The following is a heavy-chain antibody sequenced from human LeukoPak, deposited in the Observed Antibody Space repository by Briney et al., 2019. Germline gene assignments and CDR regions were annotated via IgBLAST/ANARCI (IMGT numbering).Heavy chain of an antibody. J-gene: IGHJ2*01. D-gene: IGHD3-9*01. Sequence: GGSLRLSCAASGFTFSSYAMSWVRQAPGKGLKWVSAISGSGGSTYYADSVKGRFTISRDNSKNTLYLQMNSLRAEDTAVYHCAKEVLNYEIPYWYFDLWGRGTLVTVSS. V-gene: IGHV3-23*01. CDR2: ISGSGGST. CDR3: AKEVLNYEIPYWYFDL. CDR1: GFTFSSYA.